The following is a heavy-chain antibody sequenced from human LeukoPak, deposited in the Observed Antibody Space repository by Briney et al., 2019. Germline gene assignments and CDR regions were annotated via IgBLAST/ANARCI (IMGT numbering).Heavy chain of an antibody. Sequence: SETLSLTCTVSGGSISSYYWSWIRQPPGKGLEWIGYIYTSGSTNYNPSLKSRVTISVDTSKKQFSLKLSSVTAADTAVYYCARARRMATITRGYFDYWGQGTLVTVSS. D-gene: IGHD5-24*01. V-gene: IGHV4-4*09. CDR3: ARARRMATITRGYFDY. CDR1: GGSISSYY. CDR2: IYTSGST. J-gene: IGHJ4*02.